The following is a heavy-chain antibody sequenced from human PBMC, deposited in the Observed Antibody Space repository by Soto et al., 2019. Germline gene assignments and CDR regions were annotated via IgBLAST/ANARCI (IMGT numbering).Heavy chain of an antibody. V-gene: IGHV3-48*01. CDR2: ISSSSSTI. D-gene: IGHD2-15*01. J-gene: IGHJ6*03. CDR1: GFTFSSYS. Sequence: GGSLRLSCAASGFTFSSYSMNWVRQAPGKGLEWVSYISSSSSTIYYADSVKGRFTISRDNAKNSLYLQMNSLRAEDTAVYYCARQGRKLLPGTYYYYYMDVWGKGTTVTVSS. CDR3: ARQGRKLLPGTYYYYYMDV.